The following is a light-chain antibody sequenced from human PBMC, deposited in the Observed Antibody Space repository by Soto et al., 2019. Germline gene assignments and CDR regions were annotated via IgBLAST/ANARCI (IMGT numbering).Light chain of an antibody. J-gene: IGLJ2*01. V-gene: IGLV2-14*01. Sequence: QSVLTQPASVSGSPGRSITISCTGTSSDVGGYNYVSWYQQHPGKAPKLMIYHVSNRPSGVSNRFSGSKSGNTASLTISGLQAEDEADYYCSSYTSSSTVVFGGGTQLTVL. CDR2: HVS. CDR1: SSDVGGYNY. CDR3: SSYTSSSTVV.